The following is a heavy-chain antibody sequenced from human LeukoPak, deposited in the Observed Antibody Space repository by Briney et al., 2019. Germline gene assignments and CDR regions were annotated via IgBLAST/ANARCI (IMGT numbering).Heavy chain of an antibody. CDR3: AGATVREFDY. D-gene: IGHD3-10*01. CDR1: GGSISSYY. V-gene: IGHV4-59*01. CDR2: IYYSGST. J-gene: IGHJ4*02. Sequence: SETLSLTCTVSGGSISSYYWSWIRQPPGKGLEWIGYIYYSGSTNYNPSLKSRVTISVDTSKNQFSLKLSSVTAADTAVYYCAGATVREFDYWGQGTLVTVSS.